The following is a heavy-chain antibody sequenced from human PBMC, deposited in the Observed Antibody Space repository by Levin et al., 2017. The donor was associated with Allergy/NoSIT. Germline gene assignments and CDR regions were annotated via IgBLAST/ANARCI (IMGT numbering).Heavy chain of an antibody. V-gene: IGHV4-4*07. CDR2: IYPSGNT. J-gene: IGHJ4*02. CDR1: GGSISSSSY. CDR3: AREFAY. Sequence: PSETLSLTCTVSGGSISSSSYWTWIRQPAGKGLEWIGRIYPSGNTDYNPSLKSRVTMSVDTSKNQFSLKLSSVTAADTAVYYCAREFAYWGQGALVTVSS.